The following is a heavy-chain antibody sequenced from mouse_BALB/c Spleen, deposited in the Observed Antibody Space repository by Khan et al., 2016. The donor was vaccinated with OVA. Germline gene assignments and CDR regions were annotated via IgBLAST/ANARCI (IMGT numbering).Heavy chain of an antibody. Sequence: EVELVESGGGLVQTGGSRKLSCAASGFTFSGFGMHWVRQSPEKGLEWVAYISSDSNTIYYADTVKGRFTISRDNPKKNLFLQMTSLGSEDTAMYYCARTGYYYFDYWGQGTSLTVSS. D-gene: IGHD2-3*01. CDR2: ISSDSNTI. CDR1: GFTFSGFG. J-gene: IGHJ2*02. V-gene: IGHV5-17*02. CDR3: ARTGYYYFDY.